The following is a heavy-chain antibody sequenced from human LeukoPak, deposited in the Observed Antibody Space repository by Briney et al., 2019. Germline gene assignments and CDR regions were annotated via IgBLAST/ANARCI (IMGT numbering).Heavy chain of an antibody. CDR2: IYYSGST. J-gene: IGHJ4*02. CDR3: ARHRNYGSGSCYFDY. D-gene: IGHD3-10*01. CDR1: GGSISSSSYY. V-gene: IGHV4-39*01. Sequence: PSETLSLTCTVSGGSISSSSYYWGWIRQPPGKGLEWIGSIYYSGSTYYNPSLKSRVTISVDTSKNQFSLKLSSVTAADTAVYYCARHRNYGSGSCYFDYWGQGTLVTVSS.